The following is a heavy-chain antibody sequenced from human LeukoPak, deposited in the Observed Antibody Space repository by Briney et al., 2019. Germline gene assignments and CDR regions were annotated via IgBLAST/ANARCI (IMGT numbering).Heavy chain of an antibody. V-gene: IGHV4-34*01. Sequence: PSETLSLTCAVYGGSFSGYYWSWIRQPPGKGLEWIGEINHRGSTNYNPSLKSRVTISVVSSKTQFSLKLSSVTAADTVVYHCERGIRYFDWLHPPDFDYWGQGTLVTVSS. J-gene: IGHJ4*02. CDR2: INHRGST. D-gene: IGHD3-9*01. CDR3: ERGIRYFDWLHPPDFDY. CDR1: GGSFSGYY.